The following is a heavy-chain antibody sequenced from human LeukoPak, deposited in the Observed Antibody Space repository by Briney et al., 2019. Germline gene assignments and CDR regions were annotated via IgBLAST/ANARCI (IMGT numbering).Heavy chain of an antibody. CDR1: GGTFSSYA. V-gene: IGHV1-69*01. Sequence: GASVKVSCKASGGTFSSYAISWVRQAPGQGLEWVGGIIPIFGTANYAQKFQGRVTITADESTSTAYMELSSLRSEDTAVYYCARVGSSGWYYFDHWGQGTLVTVSS. CDR2: IIPIFGTA. D-gene: IGHD6-19*01. J-gene: IGHJ4*02. CDR3: ARVGSSGWYYFDH.